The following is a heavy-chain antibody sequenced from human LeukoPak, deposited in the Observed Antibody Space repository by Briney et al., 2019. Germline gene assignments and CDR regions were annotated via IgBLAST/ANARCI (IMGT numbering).Heavy chain of an antibody. CDR2: MNPNSGNT. Sequence: ASVKVSCKASGYTFTSYDINWVRQATGQGLEGMGWMNPNSGNTGYAQKFQGRVTMTRNTSISTAYMELSSLRSEDTAVYYCASSYSVTYYYYYYGMDVWGQGTTVTVSS. J-gene: IGHJ6*02. CDR1: GYTFTSYD. CDR3: ASSYSVTYYYYYYGMDV. V-gene: IGHV1-8*01. D-gene: IGHD1-26*01.